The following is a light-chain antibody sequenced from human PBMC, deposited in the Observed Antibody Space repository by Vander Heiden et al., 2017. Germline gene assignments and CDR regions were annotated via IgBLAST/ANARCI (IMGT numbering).Light chain of an antibody. CDR3: QQYLSYPIT. V-gene: IGKV1-16*02. Sequence: DIQMTQSPSSLSASVGDRVTITCRASQAISNYVAWFQQKPGKAPKSLIFGASSLQSGFPSKFSGSGSGTDFTLTISSLQTEDFATYYCQQYLSYPITFGQGTLLDIK. J-gene: IGKJ5*01. CDR2: GAS. CDR1: QAISNY.